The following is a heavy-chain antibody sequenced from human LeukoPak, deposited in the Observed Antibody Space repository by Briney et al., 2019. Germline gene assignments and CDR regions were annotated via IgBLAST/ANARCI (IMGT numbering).Heavy chain of an antibody. CDR2: ISGSGGST. J-gene: IGHJ4*02. CDR1: GLTFSSYG. Sequence: GGSLRLSCAASGLTFSSYGMSWVRQAPGKGLEWVSAISGSGGSTYYADSVKGRFTISSDNSKNTLYLQMNSLRAEDTAVYYCAKAVLLWFGGPDYWGQGTLVTVSS. V-gene: IGHV3-23*01. CDR3: AKAVLLWFGGPDY. D-gene: IGHD3-10*01.